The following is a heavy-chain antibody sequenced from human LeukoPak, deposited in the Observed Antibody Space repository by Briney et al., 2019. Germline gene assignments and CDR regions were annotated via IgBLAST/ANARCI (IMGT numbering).Heavy chain of an antibody. D-gene: IGHD3-10*01. CDR1: SGSISSYY. CDR3: ARGGPYYYGSGSRNWFDP. CDR2: IYYSEST. V-gene: IGHV4-59*01. J-gene: IGHJ5*02. Sequence: PSETLSLTCTVSSGSISSYYWRCLRPPPGQERAWIGYIYYSESTNYHPSLKRRVTISVNTSKNQFSLKLSSVTAADTDVYYCARGGPYYYGSGSRNWFDPWGQGTLVTVSS.